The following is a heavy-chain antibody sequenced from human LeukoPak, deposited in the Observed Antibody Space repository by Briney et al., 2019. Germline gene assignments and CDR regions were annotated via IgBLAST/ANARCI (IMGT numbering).Heavy chain of an antibody. CDR3: AKALYSTSSSYYYGMDV. CDR2: IYYSGST. CDR1: GGSISSYY. D-gene: IGHD6-13*01. V-gene: IGHV4-59*08. Sequence: PSETLSLTCTVSGGSISSYYWSWIRQPPGKGLEWIGYIYYSGSTNYNPSLKSRVTISVDTSKNQFSLKLNSVTAADTAVYYCAKALYSTSSSYYYGMDVWGQGTTVTVSS. J-gene: IGHJ6*02.